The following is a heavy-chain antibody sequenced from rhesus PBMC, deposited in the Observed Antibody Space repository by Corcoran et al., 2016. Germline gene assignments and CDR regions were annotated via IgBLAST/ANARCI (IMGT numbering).Heavy chain of an antibody. CDR1: GYSFNNYW. CDR3: ARGRTLGFDY. J-gene: IGHJ4*01. CDR2: IDPSNSDA. D-gene: IGHD2-39*01. Sequence: EVQLVQSGAEVKRPGESLKISCKTSGYSFNNYWISWVRQMSGKGLEWRGAIDPSNSDARYSPSFQGQVTISADKSITTAYLQWSSLKASDTATYYCARGRTLGFDYWGQGVLVTVSS. V-gene: IGHV5-20*02.